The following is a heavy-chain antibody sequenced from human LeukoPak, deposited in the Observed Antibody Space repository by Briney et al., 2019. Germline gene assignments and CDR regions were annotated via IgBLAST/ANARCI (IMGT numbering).Heavy chain of an antibody. CDR2: ISSSSSYI. Sequence: GGSLSLSCAASGFTFRSYSMNWVRQAPGKGLEWVSSISSSSSYIYYADSVKGRFTISRDNAKNSLYLQMNSLRAEDTAVYYCARDSYDFWSGQNWFDPWGQGTLVTVSS. J-gene: IGHJ5*02. D-gene: IGHD3-3*01. CDR1: GFTFRSYS. CDR3: ARDSYDFWSGQNWFDP. V-gene: IGHV3-21*01.